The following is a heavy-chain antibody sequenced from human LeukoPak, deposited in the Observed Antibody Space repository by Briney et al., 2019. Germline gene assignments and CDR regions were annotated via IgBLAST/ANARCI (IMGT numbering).Heavy chain of an antibody. Sequence: PGGSLRLSCAASDFTVSGNYMTWVRQAPGKGLEWLANIKRDGSEKYYVDSVKGRFTISRDNDKNTLYLQMNSLRVEDTAVYYCAREHATSSSSDYWGQGTLVTVSS. CDR3: AREHATSSSSDY. D-gene: IGHD2-2*01. CDR2: IKRDGSEK. V-gene: IGHV3-7*01. J-gene: IGHJ4*02. CDR1: DFTVSGNY.